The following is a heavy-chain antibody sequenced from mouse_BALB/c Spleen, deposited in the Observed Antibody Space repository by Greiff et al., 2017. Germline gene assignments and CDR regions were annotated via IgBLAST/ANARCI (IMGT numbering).Heavy chain of an antibody. CDR1: GFNINDTY. D-gene: IGHD1-2*01. CDR2: ICPANGNT. V-gene: IGHV14-3*02. CDR3: ARGDYGYDAMDY. J-gene: IGHJ4*01. Sequence: EVQLQQSGAELVKPGASVKLSCTASGFNINDTYMHWVKQRPEQGLEWIGRICPANGNTKYDPKFQGKATITTDTSSNTAYLQLSSLTSEDTAVYDGARGDYGYDAMDYWGQGTSVTVSS.